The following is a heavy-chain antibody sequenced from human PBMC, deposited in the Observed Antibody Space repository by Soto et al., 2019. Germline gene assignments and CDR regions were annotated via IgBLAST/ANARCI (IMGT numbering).Heavy chain of an antibody. V-gene: IGHV1-18*01. CDR1: GYTFTSYG. CDR3: ARLACSSTSCYTHNAFDI. D-gene: IGHD2-2*02. CDR2: ISAYNGNT. Sequence: ASVKVSCKASGYTFTSYGISWVRQAPGQGLEWMGWISAYNGNTNYAQKLQGRVTMTTDTSTSTAYMELRSLRSDDTAVYYCARLACSSTSCYTHNAFDIGGQGTMVTVSS. J-gene: IGHJ3*02.